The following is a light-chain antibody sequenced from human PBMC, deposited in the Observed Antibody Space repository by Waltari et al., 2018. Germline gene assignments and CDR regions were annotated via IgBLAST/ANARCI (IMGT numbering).Light chain of an antibody. Sequence: EIVLTQSPGTLSLSPGERATLPCRARQSVSSSYLAWYQQKPGQAPRILIYGASSRATGIPDRFSGSGSGTDFTLTISRLEPEDFAVYYCQQYGSSPQTFGQGTKVEIK. CDR2: GAS. V-gene: IGKV3-20*01. CDR1: QSVSSSY. J-gene: IGKJ1*01. CDR3: QQYGSSPQT.